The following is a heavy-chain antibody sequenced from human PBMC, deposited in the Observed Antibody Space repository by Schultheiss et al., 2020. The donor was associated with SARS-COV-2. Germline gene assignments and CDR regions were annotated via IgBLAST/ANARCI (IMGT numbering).Heavy chain of an antibody. Sequence: SETLSLTCAVYGGSFSGYYWSWIRQPPGKGLEWIGEINHSGSTNYNPSLKSRVTISVDTSKNQFSLKLSSVTAADTAVYYGARGRTNLVVPAAMAYYYYGMDVWGQGTTVTVSS. CDR1: GGSFSGYY. CDR3: ARGRTNLVVPAAMAYYYYGMDV. D-gene: IGHD2-2*01. J-gene: IGHJ6*02. CDR2: INHSGST. V-gene: IGHV4-34*01.